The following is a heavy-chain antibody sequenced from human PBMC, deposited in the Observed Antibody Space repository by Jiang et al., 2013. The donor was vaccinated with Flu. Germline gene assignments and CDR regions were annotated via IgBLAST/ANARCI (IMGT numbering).Heavy chain of an antibody. J-gene: IGHJ6*02. CDR3: ARAKGADYYYYGMDV. V-gene: IGHV1-46*01. Sequence: QLVESGAEVKKPGASVKVSCKASGYTFTSYYMHWVRQAPGQGLEWMGIINPSGGSTSYAQKFQGRVTMTRDTSTSTVYMELSSLRSEDTAVYYCARAKGADYYYYGMDVWGQGTTVTVSS. CDR1: GYTFTSYY. D-gene: IGHD4/OR15-4a*01. CDR2: INPSGGST.